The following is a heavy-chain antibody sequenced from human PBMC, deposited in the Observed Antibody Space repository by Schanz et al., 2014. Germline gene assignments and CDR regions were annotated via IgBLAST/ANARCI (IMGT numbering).Heavy chain of an antibody. J-gene: IGHJ4*02. CDR2: ISSSSSYI. D-gene: IGHD3-10*01. CDR3: ARVPYGSGSYWDY. V-gene: IGHV3-21*01. Sequence: EVQLVESGGGLVKPGGSLRLSCAASGFTFSSYSMNWVRQAPGKGLEWVSSISSSSSYIYYADSVKGRFTISRENAKNSLYLQMNSLRAGDTAVYYCARVPYGSGSYWDYWGQGTLVTVSS. CDR1: GFTFSSYS.